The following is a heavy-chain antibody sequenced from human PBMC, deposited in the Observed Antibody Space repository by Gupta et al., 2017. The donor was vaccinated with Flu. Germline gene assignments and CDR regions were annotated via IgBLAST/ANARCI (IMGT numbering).Heavy chain of an antibody. V-gene: IGHV3-49*04. Sequence: EVQLVESGGGLVQPGRSLRLSCTASGFTFGDYAMSWVRQAPGKGLEWVGFIRSKAYGGTTEYAASVKGRFTISRDDSKSIAYLQMNSLKTEDTAVYYCTIDGGSLLTMIDYWGQGTLVTVSS. CDR3: TIDGGSLLTMIDY. J-gene: IGHJ4*02. D-gene: IGHD3-22*01. CDR2: IRSKAYGGTT. CDR1: GFTFGDYA.